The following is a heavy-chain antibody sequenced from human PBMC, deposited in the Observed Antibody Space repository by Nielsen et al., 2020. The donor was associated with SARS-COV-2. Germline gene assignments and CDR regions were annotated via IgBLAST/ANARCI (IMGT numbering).Heavy chain of an antibody. CDR2: IRSKANTYAT. CDR3: TRGNPISGSWFDAFDI. CDR1: GFTFSDST. D-gene: IGHD5-12*01. J-gene: IGHJ3*02. V-gene: IGHV3-73*01. Sequence: GESLKISCAASGFTFSDSTMHWVRQASGKGLEWIGRIRSKANTYATGYAASVKGRFTISRDDSKNTAYLQMNSLKTEDTAVYYCTRGNPISGSWFDAFDIWGQGTMVTVSS.